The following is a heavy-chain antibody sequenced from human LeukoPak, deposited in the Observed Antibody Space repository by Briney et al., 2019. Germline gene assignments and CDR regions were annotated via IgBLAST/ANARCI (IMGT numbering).Heavy chain of an antibody. CDR3: AKTVQLWLHSHDY. V-gene: IGHV3-23*01. CDR1: GFTFSSYA. Sequence: GGSLRLSCAASGFTFSSYAMSWVRQAPGKGLGWVSAISGSGGSTYYADSVKGRFTISRDNSKNTLYLQMNSLRAEDTAVYYCAKTVQLWLHSHDYWGQGTLVTVSS. J-gene: IGHJ4*02. CDR2: ISGSGGST. D-gene: IGHD5-18*01.